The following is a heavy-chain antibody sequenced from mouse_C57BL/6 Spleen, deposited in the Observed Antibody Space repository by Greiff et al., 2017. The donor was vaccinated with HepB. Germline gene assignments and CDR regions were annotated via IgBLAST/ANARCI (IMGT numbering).Heavy chain of an antibody. J-gene: IGHJ4*01. D-gene: IGHD1-1*01. CDR1: GFSLTSYG. Sequence: VKLVESGPGLVQPSQSLSITCTVSGFSLTSYGVHWVRQSPGKGLEWLGVIWRGGSTDYNAAFMSRLSITKDNSKSQVFFKMNSLQADDTAIYYCASHLITTVVARMDYWGQGTSVTVSS. V-gene: IGHV2-5*01. CDR2: IWRGGST. CDR3: ASHLITTVVARMDY.